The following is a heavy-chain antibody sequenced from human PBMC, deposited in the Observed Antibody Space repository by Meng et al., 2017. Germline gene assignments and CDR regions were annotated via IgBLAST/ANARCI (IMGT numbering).Heavy chain of an antibody. Sequence: GESLKISCAASGFTFSSYEMNWVRQAPGKGLEWVSYISSSGSTIYYADSVKGRFTISRDNAKNSLYLQMNSLRAEDTAVYYCARNDCSSTSCYAYYYYGMDVWGQGTTVTVS. V-gene: IGHV3-48*03. J-gene: IGHJ6*02. CDR3: ARNDCSSTSCYAYYYYGMDV. CDR1: GFTFSSYE. CDR2: ISSSGSTI. D-gene: IGHD2-2*01.